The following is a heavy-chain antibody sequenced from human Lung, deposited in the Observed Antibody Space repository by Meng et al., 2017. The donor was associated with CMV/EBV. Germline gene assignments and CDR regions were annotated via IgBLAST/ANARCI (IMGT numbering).Heavy chain of an antibody. Sequence: ASVKVSXKASGYTFTSYGISWVRQAPGQGLEWMGWISAYNGNTNYAQNLQGRVTMTTDTSTSTAYMELRSLRSDDTAVYYCARECSDFWSGFAPHGYYYYGMDVWGKGTXVTVSS. D-gene: IGHD3-3*01. CDR2: ISAYNGNT. CDR1: GYTFTSYG. CDR3: ARECSDFWSGFAPHGYYYYGMDV. J-gene: IGHJ6*04. V-gene: IGHV1-18*01.